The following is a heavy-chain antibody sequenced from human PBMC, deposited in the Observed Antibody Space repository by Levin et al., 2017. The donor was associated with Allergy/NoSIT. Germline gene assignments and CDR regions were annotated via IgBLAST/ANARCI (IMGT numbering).Heavy chain of an antibody. CDR2: IYTSGST. J-gene: IGHJ6*02. CDR1: GGSISSGGYY. Sequence: SETLSLTCTVSGGSISSGGYYWSWIRQPAGKGLEWIGRIYTSGSTNYNPSLKSRVTMSVDTSKNQFSLKLSSVTAADTAVYYCARVAIFGVFGYYYGMDVWGQGTTVTVSS. CDR3: ARVAIFGVFGYYYGMDV. V-gene: IGHV4-61*02. D-gene: IGHD3-3*01.